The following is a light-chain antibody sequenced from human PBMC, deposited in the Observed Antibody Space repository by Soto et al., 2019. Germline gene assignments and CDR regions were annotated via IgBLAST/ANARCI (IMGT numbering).Light chain of an antibody. J-gene: IGKJ2*01. CDR2: KAS. Sequence: DIQMTQSPPSLSASVGDRINITCRASQSISACLSWYQQKPGKAPKLLIYKASTLESGVPSRFSGSGSGTDYTLTISSLQPEDFATYYCQQSYITPYTFGQGTKLQIK. CDR1: QSISAC. V-gene: IGKV1-39*01. CDR3: QQSYITPYT.